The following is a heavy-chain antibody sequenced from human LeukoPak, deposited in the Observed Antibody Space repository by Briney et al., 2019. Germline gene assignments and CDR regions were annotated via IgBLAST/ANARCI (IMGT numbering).Heavy chain of an antibody. CDR3: ARGSSWYGDVVYFDY. D-gene: IGHD6-13*01. CDR2: ISSSSSYI. CDR1: GFTFSSYS. V-gene: IGHV3-21*01. J-gene: IGHJ4*02. Sequence: GGPLRLSCAASGFTFSSYSMNWVRQAPGKGLEWVSSISSSSSYIYYADSVKGRFTISRDNAKNSLYLQMNSLRAEDTAVYYCARGSSWYGDVVYFDYWGQGTLVTVSS.